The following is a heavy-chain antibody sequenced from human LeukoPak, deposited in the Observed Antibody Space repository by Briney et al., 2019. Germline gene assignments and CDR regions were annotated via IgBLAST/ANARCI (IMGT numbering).Heavy chain of an antibody. CDR2: ISGSGGNT. D-gene: IGHD6-13*01. CDR3: AKVGDYSSSWYGLRYFDY. J-gene: IGHJ4*02. V-gene: IGHV3-23*01. Sequence: GGSLRLSCVVSGVSFSSSEMSWVRQAPGKGLELVSAISGSGGNTYYADSVKGRFTISRDNSKNSLYLQVNSLRAEDTAVYYCAKVGDYSSSWYGLRYFDYWGQGTLVTVSS. CDR1: GVSFSSSE.